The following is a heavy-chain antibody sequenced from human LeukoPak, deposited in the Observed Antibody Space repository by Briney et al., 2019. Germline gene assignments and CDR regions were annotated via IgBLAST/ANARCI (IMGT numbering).Heavy chain of an antibody. CDR3: AKEGRRGFGELIYIAY. CDR1: GFTFSSYG. D-gene: IGHD3-10*01. J-gene: IGHJ4*02. V-gene: IGHV3-23*01. Sequence: GSLRLSCAASGFTFSSYGMSWVRQAPGKGLEWVSAISGSGGSTYYADSVKGRFTISRDNSKTTAYLQMDSLRLDDSAVYYCAKEGRRGFGELIYIAYWGQGTLVTVSS. CDR2: ISGSGGST.